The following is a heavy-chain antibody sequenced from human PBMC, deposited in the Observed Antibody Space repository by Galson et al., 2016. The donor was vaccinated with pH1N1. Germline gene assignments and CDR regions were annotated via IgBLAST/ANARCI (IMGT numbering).Heavy chain of an antibody. CDR3: ARWALTGYHDY. CDR1: GYTSGSYA. Sequence: CKASGYTSGSYAVHWVRQAPGQRLEWMGYANTVNGNTKISQEFQDRVSITRDTSTNTAYMEITSLRSDDTAVYYCARWALTGYHDYWGQGTLVTVSS. D-gene: IGHD3-9*01. J-gene: IGHJ4*02. CDR2: ANTVNGNT. V-gene: IGHV1-3*04.